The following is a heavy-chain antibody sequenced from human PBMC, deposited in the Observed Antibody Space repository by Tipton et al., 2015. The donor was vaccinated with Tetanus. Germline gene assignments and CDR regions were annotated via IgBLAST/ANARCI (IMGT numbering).Heavy chain of an antibody. Sequence: SLRLSCAASGFTFSHFYMTWVRQDPGKGLEWLSYIRGSSRKVYNAASVKGRFTVSRDNANNSLHLQMNGLTAEDTAVYYCARVFDDTSGYPWYFDFWGRGTLVTVSS. J-gene: IGHJ2*01. CDR2: IRGSSRKV. V-gene: IGHV3-11*01. CDR3: ARVFDDTSGYPWYFDF. CDR1: GFTFSHFY. D-gene: IGHD3-22*01.